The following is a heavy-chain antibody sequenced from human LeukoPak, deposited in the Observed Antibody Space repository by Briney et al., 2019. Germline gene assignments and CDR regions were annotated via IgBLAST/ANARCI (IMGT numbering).Heavy chain of an antibody. J-gene: IGHJ2*01. CDR1: GGSISSYY. V-gene: IGHV4-59*01. CDR2: IYYSGST. CDR3: ARVEATYWYFDL. Sequence: SETLCLTCTVSGGSISSYYWSWIRQPPGKGLEWIGYIYYSGSTNYNPSLKSRVTISVDTSKNQFSLKLSSVTAADTAVYYCARVEATYWYFDLWGRGIPVTFSS.